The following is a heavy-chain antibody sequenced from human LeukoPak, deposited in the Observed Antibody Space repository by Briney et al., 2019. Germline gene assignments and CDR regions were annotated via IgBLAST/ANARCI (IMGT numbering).Heavy chain of an antibody. CDR1: GGTFSSYA. J-gene: IGHJ5*02. CDR3: ARDEMAVVVVPTSAGYNWFDP. Sequence: ASVKVSCKASGGTFSSYAISWVRQAPGQGLEWMGWINPNSGGTNYAQKFQGRVTMTRDTSISTAYMELSRLRSDDTAVYYCARDEMAVVVVPTSAGYNWFDPWGQGTLVTVSS. V-gene: IGHV1-2*02. D-gene: IGHD2-2*01. CDR2: INPNSGGT.